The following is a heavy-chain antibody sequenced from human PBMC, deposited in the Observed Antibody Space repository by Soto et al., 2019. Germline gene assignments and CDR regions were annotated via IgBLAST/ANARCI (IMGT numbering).Heavy chain of an antibody. CDR3: ARFGPQIYYCYGMDV. CDR2: INHSGST. D-gene: IGHD3-10*01. J-gene: IGHJ6*02. Sequence: PSETLSLTCAVYGGSFSGYYWSWIRQPPGKGLEWIGEINHSGSTNYNPSLKSRVTISVDTSKNQFSLKLSSVTAADTAVYYCARFGPQIYYCYGMDVWGQGTTVTVSS. V-gene: IGHV4-34*01. CDR1: GGSFSGYY.